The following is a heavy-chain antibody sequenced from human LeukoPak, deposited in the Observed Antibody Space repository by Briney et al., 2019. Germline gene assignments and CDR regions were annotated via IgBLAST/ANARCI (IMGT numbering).Heavy chain of an antibody. Sequence: PGGSLRLSCTASGFXFSGSAIYWVRQASGKGLEWVGRIRSKANNYATAYAASIKGRFTISRDDSKNTAYLEMNSLKTEDTAVYYCTSGSAYWGQGTLVTVSS. D-gene: IGHD6-25*01. CDR2: IRSKANNYAT. V-gene: IGHV3-73*01. J-gene: IGHJ4*02. CDR3: TSGSAY. CDR1: GFXFSGSA.